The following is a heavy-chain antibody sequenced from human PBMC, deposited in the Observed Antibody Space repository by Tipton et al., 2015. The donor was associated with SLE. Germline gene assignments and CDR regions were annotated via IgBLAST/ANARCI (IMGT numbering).Heavy chain of an antibody. V-gene: IGHV3-30*02. D-gene: IGHD3-10*01. J-gene: IGHJ2*01. CDR1: GFTFSNYG. CDR2: IRYDGSNK. Sequence: GSLRLSCAASGFTFSNYGMHWVRQAPGKGLEWVAFIRYDGSNKYYADSVKGRFTISRDNSKNTLYLQMNSLRAEDTAVYYCARIRGSGTRRGWYFDLWGRCTLVTVSS. CDR3: ARIRGSGTRRGWYFDL.